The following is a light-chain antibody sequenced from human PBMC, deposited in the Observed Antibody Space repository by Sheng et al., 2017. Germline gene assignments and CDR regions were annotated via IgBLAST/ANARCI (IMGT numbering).Light chain of an antibody. CDR3: QQYDNLFLT. J-gene: IGKJ4*01. CDR1: QDISNY. V-gene: IGKV1-33*01. Sequence: DIQMTQSPSSLSASVGDRVTITCQASQDISNYLNWYQQKPGKAPKLLIYDASNLETGVPSRFSGSGSGTDFTFTISSLQPEDIATYYCQQYDNLFLTFGGGTEGGDQT. CDR2: DAS.